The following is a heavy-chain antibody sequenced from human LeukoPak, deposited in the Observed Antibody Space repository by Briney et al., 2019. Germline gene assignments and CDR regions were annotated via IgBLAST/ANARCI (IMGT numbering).Heavy chain of an antibody. CDR3: ARDREVDYYYYMDV. CDR2: INHSGST. J-gene: IGHJ6*03. CDR1: GGSFSGYY. D-gene: IGHD5-24*01. Sequence: SETLSLTCAVYGGSFSGYYWSWIRQPPGKGLEWIGEINHSGSTNYNPSLKSRVTISVDTSKNQFSLKLSSVTAADTAVYYCARDREVDYYYYMDVWGKGTTVTISS. V-gene: IGHV4-34*01.